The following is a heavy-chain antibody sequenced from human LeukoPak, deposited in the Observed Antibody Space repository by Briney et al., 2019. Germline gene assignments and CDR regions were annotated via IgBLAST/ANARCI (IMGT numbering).Heavy chain of an antibody. CDR2: IYHSGST. D-gene: IGHD4-17*01. CDR3: VRRDYGDAAYFPH. Sequence: SETLSLTCTVSGYSISSGYYWGWIRQPPGKGLEWIGSIYHSGSTYYNPSLKSRVTISVDTSKNQFSLKLSSVTAADTAVYYCVRRDYGDAAYFPHWGQGTLVTVSS. V-gene: IGHV4-38-2*02. J-gene: IGHJ1*01. CDR1: GYSISSGYY.